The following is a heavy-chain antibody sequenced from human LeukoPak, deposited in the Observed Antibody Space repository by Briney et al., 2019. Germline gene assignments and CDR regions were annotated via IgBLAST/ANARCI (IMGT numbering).Heavy chain of an antibody. CDR1: GFSFSSYS. Sequence: GGSLRLSCAASGFSFSSYSMDWVRQAPGKGLEWVSAISGSGGSTYYADSVKGRFTISRDNSKNTLYLQMNSLRAEDTAVYYCAKDLSSSSSWGHGTLVTVSS. V-gene: IGHV3-23*01. J-gene: IGHJ5*01. CDR2: ISGSGGST. CDR3: AKDLSSSSS. D-gene: IGHD6-13*01.